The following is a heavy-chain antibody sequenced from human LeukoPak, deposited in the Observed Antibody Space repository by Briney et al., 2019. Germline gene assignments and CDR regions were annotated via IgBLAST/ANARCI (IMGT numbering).Heavy chain of an antibody. CDR3: ARLGSINAAFDI. D-gene: IGHD1-26*01. J-gene: IGHJ3*02. Sequence: PGESLKISCKGSGYRFTGYWIGWLRLMPGKGLEWMGIIYPGDSDTRYSPSFQGQVTISADKSINTAYLQWSSLKASDTAMYYCARLGSINAAFDIWGQGTMVTVSS. CDR1: GYRFTGYW. V-gene: IGHV5-51*01. CDR2: IYPGDSDT.